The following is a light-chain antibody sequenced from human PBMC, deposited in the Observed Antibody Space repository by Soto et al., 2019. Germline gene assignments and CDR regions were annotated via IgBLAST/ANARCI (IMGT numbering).Light chain of an antibody. V-gene: IGKV1-5*03. CDR2: KAS. CDR3: QQYNSYLPLT. CDR1: QSISSW. Sequence: DIQMTQSPSTLSASVGDRVTITCRASQSISSWLAWYQQKPGKAPKLLIYKASSLESGVPSRFSGSGSGTEFTLTISSLQPDDFETYYCQQYNSYLPLTFGGGTKVEIK. J-gene: IGKJ4*01.